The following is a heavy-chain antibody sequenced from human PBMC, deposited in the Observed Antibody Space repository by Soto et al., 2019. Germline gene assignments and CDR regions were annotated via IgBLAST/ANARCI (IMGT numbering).Heavy chain of an antibody. V-gene: IGHV3-7*01. J-gene: IGHJ6*02. CDR2: INQDGSEK. Sequence: EVQLVESGGGLVQPGGSLRLSCAASGFTFSSYWMSWVRQAPGKGLDWVANINQDGSEKYYVDSVKCRFTISRDNAKNSLYLQMNSLRAEDTAVYYCARDNYVWGSYRYGRGYYYDGMDVWGQGTTVTVSS. D-gene: IGHD3-16*02. CDR1: GFTFSSYW. CDR3: ARDNYVWGSYRYGRGYYYDGMDV.